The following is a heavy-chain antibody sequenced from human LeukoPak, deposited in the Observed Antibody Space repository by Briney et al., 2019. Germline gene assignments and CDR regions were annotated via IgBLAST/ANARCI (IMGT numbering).Heavy chain of an antibody. CDR3: ARYTPTGTTGDS. D-gene: IGHD1-7*01. Sequence: TSETLSLTCTVSGSSISSGGYYWSWIRQHPGKGLEWIGYIYNSGSTYYNPFLKSRVTISVDTSKNQFSLKLTSVTAADTAVYYCARYTPTGTTGDSWGQGTLVTVSS. J-gene: IGHJ4*02. CDR1: GSSISSGGYY. V-gene: IGHV4-31*03. CDR2: IYNSGST.